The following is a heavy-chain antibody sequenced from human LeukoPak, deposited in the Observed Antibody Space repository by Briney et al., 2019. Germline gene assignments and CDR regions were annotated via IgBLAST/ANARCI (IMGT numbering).Heavy chain of an antibody. V-gene: IGHV1-46*01. CDR2: INPSGGST. CDR1: GYTFTSYY. J-gene: IGHJ3*02. D-gene: IGHD3-22*01. Sequence: ASVKVSCKASGYTFTSYYMHWVRQAPGQGLEWMGIINPSGGSTSYAQKFQGRVTMTRDMSTSTVYMELSSLRSEDTAVYYCARDRGGDYYDSSGYYRDAFEIWGQGTMVTVSS. CDR3: ARDRGGDYYDSSGYYRDAFEI.